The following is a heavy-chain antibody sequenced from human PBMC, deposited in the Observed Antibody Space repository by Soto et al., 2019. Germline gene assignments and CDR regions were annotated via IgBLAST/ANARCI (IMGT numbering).Heavy chain of an antibody. CDR2: INSDGSST. Sequence: PGGSLRLSCVASGFTFSSYWMHWVRQAPGKGLVWVSRINSDGSSTSYADSVKGRFTISRDNAKNTLYLQMNSLRAEDTAVYYCARDRVPGCSGGSCPFNWFDPWGQGTLVTVSS. J-gene: IGHJ5*02. CDR1: GFTFSSYW. V-gene: IGHV3-74*01. CDR3: ARDRVPGCSGGSCPFNWFDP. D-gene: IGHD2-15*01.